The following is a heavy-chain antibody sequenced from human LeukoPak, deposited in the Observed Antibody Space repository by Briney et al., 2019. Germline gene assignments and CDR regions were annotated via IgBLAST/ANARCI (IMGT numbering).Heavy chain of an antibody. D-gene: IGHD3-10*01. Sequence: GGSLRLSCAASGFTLTTYGTHWLRQAPGKGLEWVAVIWYDGSKKFYGVSVKGRVTVSRDTSENTMYLQMNTLRAEDTAVYYCARDGGSGIDYWGQGTLVSVYS. J-gene: IGHJ4*02. CDR3: ARDGGSGIDY. CDR1: GFTLTTYG. V-gene: IGHV3-33*01. CDR2: IWYDGSKK.